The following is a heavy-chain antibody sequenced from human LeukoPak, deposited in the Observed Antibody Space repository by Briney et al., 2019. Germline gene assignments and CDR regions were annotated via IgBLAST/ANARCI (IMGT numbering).Heavy chain of an antibody. J-gene: IGHJ4*02. CDR2: IGTAGDT. CDR1: GFTFSSCD. D-gene: IGHD5-18*01. V-gene: IGHV3-13*01. CDR3: ARAPFGYGVDY. Sequence: GGSLRLSCAASGFTFSSCDMHWVRQATGKGLEWVSAIGTAGDTYYPGSVKGRFTISRENAKNSLYLQMNSLRAGDTAVYYCARAPFGYGVDYWGQGTLVTVSS.